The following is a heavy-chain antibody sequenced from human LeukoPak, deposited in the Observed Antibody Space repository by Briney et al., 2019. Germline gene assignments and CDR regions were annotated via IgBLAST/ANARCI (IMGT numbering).Heavy chain of an antibody. CDR3: ARDSSPNYYDSSGYYFFDY. CDR1: GGSFRDYT. Sequence: ASVKVSCKASGGSFRDYTITWVRQAPGQGLEWMGGVIPLFGTSAYAQKFQGRVTITTDESTSTAYMELSSLRSEDTAVYYCARDSSPNYYDSSGYYFFDYWGQGTLVTVSS. CDR2: VIPLFGTS. J-gene: IGHJ4*02. V-gene: IGHV1-69*05. D-gene: IGHD3-22*01.